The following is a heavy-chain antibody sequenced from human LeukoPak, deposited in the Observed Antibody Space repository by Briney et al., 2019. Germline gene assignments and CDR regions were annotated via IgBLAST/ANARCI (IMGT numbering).Heavy chain of an antibody. CDR3: GAGQGYTWQY. CDR2: INHSGST. CDR1: GGSFSGYY. J-gene: IGHJ1*01. Sequence: PSETLSLTCAVYGGSFSGYYWGWIRQPPGKGLEWIGEINHSGSTNYNPSLKSRLTISVDKSKNQFSLKLTSVIAADTALYYCGAGQGYTWQYWGQGTLVTVSS. V-gene: IGHV4-34*01. D-gene: IGHD5-24*01.